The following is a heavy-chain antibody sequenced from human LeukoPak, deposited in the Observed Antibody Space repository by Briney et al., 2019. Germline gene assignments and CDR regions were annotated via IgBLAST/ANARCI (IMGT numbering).Heavy chain of an antibody. CDR3: ARVPSTGYDWLSAGY. Sequence: GGTLRLSCAASGFTFSNYGMNWVRQDPGKGLEWVSSISSSSSYIYYADSVKGRFTISRDNAKNSLYLQMNSLRAEDTAVYYCARVPSTGYDWLSAGYWGQGTLVTVTS. D-gene: IGHD3-16*01. CDR2: ISSSSSYI. V-gene: IGHV3-21*01. J-gene: IGHJ4*02. CDR1: GFTFSNYG.